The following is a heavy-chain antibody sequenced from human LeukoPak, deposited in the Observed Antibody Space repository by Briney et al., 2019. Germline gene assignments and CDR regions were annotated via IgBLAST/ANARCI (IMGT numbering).Heavy chain of an antibody. Sequence: GGSLRLSCAASGFTFSSYSMNWVRQAPGKGLEWVSYISSSSSTIYYADSVKGRFTISRDNAKNSLYLQMNSLRAEDTAVYYCASGNYYGSGPFDYWGQGTLVTVSS. J-gene: IGHJ4*02. D-gene: IGHD3-10*01. V-gene: IGHV3-48*01. CDR3: ASGNYYGSGPFDY. CDR2: ISSSSSTI. CDR1: GFTFSSYS.